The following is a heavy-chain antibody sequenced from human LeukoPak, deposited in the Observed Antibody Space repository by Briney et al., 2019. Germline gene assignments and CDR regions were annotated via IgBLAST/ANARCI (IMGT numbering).Heavy chain of an antibody. CDR2: ISSRSTTK. CDR1: GFTFSAYS. D-gene: IGHD3-22*01. V-gene: IGHV3-48*02. CDR3: TRSTYYYDSSGSDAVDI. J-gene: IGHJ3*02. Sequence: QSGGSLRLSCAASGFTFSAYSLNWVRQAPGKGLEWISYISSRSTTKFYADSVKGRFTISRDNAKTSLYLQMNSLTDEDTAVYYCTRSTYYYDSSGSDAVDIWGQGTMVTVSS.